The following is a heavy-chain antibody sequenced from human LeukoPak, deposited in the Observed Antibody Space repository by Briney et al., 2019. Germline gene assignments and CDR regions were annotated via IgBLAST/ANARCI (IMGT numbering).Heavy chain of an antibody. Sequence: ASVKVSCKACGYTFTGYYMHWVRQAPGQGLEWMGWINPNSGGTNYAQKFQGRVTMTRDTSISTAYMELSRLRSDDTAVYYCAREGSGSSSSHFDYWGQGTLVTVSS. CDR3: AREGSGSSSSHFDY. D-gene: IGHD6-6*01. V-gene: IGHV1-2*02. CDR2: INPNSGGT. J-gene: IGHJ4*02. CDR1: GYTFTGYY.